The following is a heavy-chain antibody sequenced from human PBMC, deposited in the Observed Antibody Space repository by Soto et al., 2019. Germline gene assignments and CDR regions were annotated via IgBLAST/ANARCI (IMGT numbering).Heavy chain of an antibody. CDR2: ISYDGSNK. J-gene: IGHJ4*02. CDR3: ARDTTPHCSGGSCYSS. Sequence: GGSLRLSCAASGLTFSSYAMHWVRQAPGKGLEWVAVISYDGSNKYYADSVKGRFTISRDNSKNTLYLQMNSLRAEDTAVYYCARDTTPHCSGGSCYSSWGQGTLVTVSS. D-gene: IGHD2-15*01. V-gene: IGHV3-30-3*01. CDR1: GLTFSSYA.